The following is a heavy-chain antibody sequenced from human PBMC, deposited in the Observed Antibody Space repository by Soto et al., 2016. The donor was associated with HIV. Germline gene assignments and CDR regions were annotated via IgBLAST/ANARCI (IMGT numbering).Heavy chain of an antibody. CDR1: GYILTELS. D-gene: IGHD6-19*01. CDR2: FNPEDGER. V-gene: IGHV1-24*01. Sequence: QVQLVQSGAEVKKPGASVKVSCKVSGYILTELSMHWVRQVPGKGLEWMGSFNPEDGERIYAQKFQARITMTEDTPTDTAYLELSSLKSEDTAVYYCAAVVVVAGPDRAFDFWGQGTMVTVSS. J-gene: IGHJ3*01. CDR3: AAVVVVAGPDRAFDF.